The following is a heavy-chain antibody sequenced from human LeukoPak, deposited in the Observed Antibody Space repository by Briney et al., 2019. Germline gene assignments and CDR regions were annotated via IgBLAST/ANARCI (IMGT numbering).Heavy chain of an antibody. V-gene: IGHV4-34*01. Sequence: SETLSLTCAVYGGSFSGYYWSWIRQPPGKGLEWIGEINHSGSTSYNPSLKSRVTISVDTSKNQFSLKLSSVTAADTAVYYCARGSTTGTTHFDYWGQGTLVTVSS. J-gene: IGHJ4*02. CDR3: ARGSTTGTTHFDY. CDR1: GGSFSGYY. CDR2: INHSGST. D-gene: IGHD1-1*01.